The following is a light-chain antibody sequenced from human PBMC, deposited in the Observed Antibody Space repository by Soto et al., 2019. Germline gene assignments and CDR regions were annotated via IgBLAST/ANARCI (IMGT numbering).Light chain of an antibody. Sequence: QSVLTQPPSVSAAPGQKVTISCSGSSSNIGGNSVSWYQQLPGTAPKLLIYRNNQRPSGVPDRFSGSKSGTSASLAISGLRSDDEADYFCATWDDSLNGFYVFGTGTKVTV. V-gene: IGLV1-47*01. CDR3: ATWDDSLNGFYV. CDR2: RNN. CDR1: SSNIGGNS. J-gene: IGLJ1*01.